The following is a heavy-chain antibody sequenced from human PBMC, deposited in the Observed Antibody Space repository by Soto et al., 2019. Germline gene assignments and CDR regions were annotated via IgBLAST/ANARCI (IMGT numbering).Heavy chain of an antibody. CDR3: ARDSRSCSFAGWGPIFDY. V-gene: IGHV3-48*02. CDR2: ISRSGSAI. Sequence: EVQLVESGGVLVQSGGSLRLSCAASGFTFSNYNMNWVRQAPGKGLEWVSYISRSGSAIYYADSVKGRFSISRDTADNSLYLQMNSLRDEDTAVYYGARDSRSCSFAGWGPIFDYWGQGALVTVSS. D-gene: IGHD3-16*01. J-gene: IGHJ4*02. CDR1: GFTFSNYN.